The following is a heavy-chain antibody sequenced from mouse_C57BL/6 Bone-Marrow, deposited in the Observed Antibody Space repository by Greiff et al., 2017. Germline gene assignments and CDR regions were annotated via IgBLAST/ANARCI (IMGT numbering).Heavy chain of an antibody. V-gene: IGHV5-12*01. CDR2: ISNGGGST. CDR3: ASRLYYGNYVGAMDY. CDR1: GFTFSDYY. Sequence: EVKVEESGGGLVQPGGSLKLSCAASGFTFSDYYMYWVRQTPEKRLEWVAYISNGGGSTYYPDTVKGRFTISRDNAKNTLYLQMSRLKSEDTAMYYCASRLYYGNYVGAMDYWGQGTSVTVSS. J-gene: IGHJ4*01. D-gene: IGHD2-1*01.